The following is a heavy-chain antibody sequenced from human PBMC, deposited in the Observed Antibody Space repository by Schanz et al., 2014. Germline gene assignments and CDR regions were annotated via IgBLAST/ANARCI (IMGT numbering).Heavy chain of an antibody. D-gene: IGHD3-3*01. V-gene: IGHV1-18*01. CDR1: GYIFINSG. J-gene: IGHJ4*02. CDR3: ARSAGRDFWSGYYTRFDY. Sequence: QIQLVQSGPEVKKPGATVKVSCKASGYIFINSGISWVRQAPGQGLEWMGWISAYNGNTKYPQKLQGRVTMTTDTSTSTAYMKLRSLRSDDTAVYYCARSAGRDFWSGYYTRFDYWGQGTLVTVSS. CDR2: ISAYNGNT.